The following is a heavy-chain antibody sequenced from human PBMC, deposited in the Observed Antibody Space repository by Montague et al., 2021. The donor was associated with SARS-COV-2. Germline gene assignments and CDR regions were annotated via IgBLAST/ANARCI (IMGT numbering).Heavy chain of an antibody. Sequence: SETLSLTCTVSGGSFSSSPCYWGWQRQPTGRGLVWEVSHTYSGSTYFSPNIKISITISMDKSENSLSLRLSSVADADTDVYYCASSYYYGSVSYVYNYYFDVWGQGTPVTVPS. CDR3: ASSYYYGSVSYVYNYYFDV. D-gene: IGHD3-10*01. CDR1: GGSFSSSPCY. V-gene: IGHV4-39*01. CDR2: HTYSGST. J-gene: IGHJ6*03.